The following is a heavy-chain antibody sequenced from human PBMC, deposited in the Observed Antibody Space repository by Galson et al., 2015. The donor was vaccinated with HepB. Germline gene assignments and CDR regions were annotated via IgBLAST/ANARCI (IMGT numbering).Heavy chain of an antibody. V-gene: IGHV1-3*01. J-gene: IGHJ4*02. CDR2: INAGNGNT. D-gene: IGHD6-19*01. CDR3: ASFGVAVAGTLDY. CDR1: GYTFTSYA. Sequence: SVKVSCKASGYTFTSYAMHWVRQAPGQRLEWMGWINAGNGNTKYSQKFQGRVTITRDTSASTAYMELSSLRSEDTAVYYCASFGVAVAGTLDYWGQGTLVTVSS.